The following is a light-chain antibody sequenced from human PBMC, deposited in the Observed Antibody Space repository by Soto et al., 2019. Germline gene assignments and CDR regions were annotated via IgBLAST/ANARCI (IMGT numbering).Light chain of an antibody. V-gene: IGLV2-8*01. CDR1: SSDVGGYNY. CDR3: SSYAGSNNGYG. CDR2: EVS. Sequence: QSALTQPPSASGSPGQSVTISCTGTSSDVGGYNYVSWYQQHPGKAPKLMIYEVSKRPSGVPDRFSGSKSGNTASLTVSGLQAEDEADYYCSSYAGSNNGYGFGTGTQLTVL. J-gene: IGLJ1*01.